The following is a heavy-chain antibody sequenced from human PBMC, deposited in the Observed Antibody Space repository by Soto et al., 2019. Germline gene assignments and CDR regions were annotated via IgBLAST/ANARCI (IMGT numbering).Heavy chain of an antibody. CDR2: IIPIFGTA. J-gene: IGHJ4*02. CDR1: GDTFSSYA. CDR3: ARVRFEYYYDSSGYYFDY. D-gene: IGHD3-22*01. V-gene: IGHV1-69*13. Sequence: ASVKVSCKASGDTFSSYAISWVRQAPGQGLEWMGGIIPIFGTANYAQKFQGRVTITADESTSTAYMELSSLRSEDTAVYYCARVRFEYYYDSSGYYFDYWGQGTLVTVSS.